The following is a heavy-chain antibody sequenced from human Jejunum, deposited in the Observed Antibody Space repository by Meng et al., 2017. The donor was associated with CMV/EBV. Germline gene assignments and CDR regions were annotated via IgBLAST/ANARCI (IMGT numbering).Heavy chain of an antibody. CDR2: IRYDGNNK. CDR1: FPFGNDD. V-gene: IGHV3-30*02. CDR3: AKRLYSSSWYFAFDI. D-gene: IGHD6-13*01. J-gene: IGHJ3*02. Sequence: FPFGNDDMHWVRRAPGKGLEWVAFIRYDGNNKYYADSVKGRFTISRDNSKNTPYLQMNSLRAEDTAVYYCAKRLYSSSWYFAFDIWGQGTMVTVSS.